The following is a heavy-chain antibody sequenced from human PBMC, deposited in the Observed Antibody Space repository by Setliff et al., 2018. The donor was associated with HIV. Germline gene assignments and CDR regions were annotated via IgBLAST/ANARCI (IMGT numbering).Heavy chain of an antibody. CDR1: GYSFTSYG. V-gene: IGHV1-46*01. CDR2: INPRGGST. J-gene: IGHJ4*02. CDR3: ARESRDIVATSPLDY. Sequence: ASVKVSCKASGYSFTSYGISWVRQAPGQGLEWMGMINPRGGSTSYAQNFQGRVTMTRDTSISTAYMELSRLISDDTAVYYCARESRDIVATSPLDYWGQGTLVTVSS. D-gene: IGHD5-12*01.